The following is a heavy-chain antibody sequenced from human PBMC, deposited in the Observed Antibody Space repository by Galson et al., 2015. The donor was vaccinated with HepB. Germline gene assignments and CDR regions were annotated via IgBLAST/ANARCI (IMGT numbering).Heavy chain of an antibody. CDR1: GFTFSSCG. D-gene: IGHD3-16*01. CDR2: ISYDGSKK. CDR3: AREGGRDDAFDI. V-gene: IGHV3-30*03. J-gene: IGHJ3*02. Sequence: SLRLSCAASGFTFSSCGIHWVRQAPGKGLEWVAVISYDGSKKYYADSMKGRVTISRDNSKNTLYLQMNSLRADDTAVYYCAREGGRDDAFDIWGQGTMVTVSS.